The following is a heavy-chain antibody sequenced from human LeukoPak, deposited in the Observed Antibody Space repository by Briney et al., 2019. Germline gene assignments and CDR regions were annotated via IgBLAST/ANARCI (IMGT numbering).Heavy chain of an antibody. CDR1: GGSISSSSYY. J-gene: IGHJ3*02. CDR3: ARSVVYYDSSGWGKPDAFDI. V-gene: IGHV4-39*01. D-gene: IGHD3-22*01. CDR2: IYYSGST. Sequence: SETLSLTCTVSGGSISSSSYYWGWIRQPPGKGLEWIGSIYYSGSTYYNPSLKSRVTISVDTSKNQFSLKLSSVTAADTAVYYCARSVVYYDSSGWGKPDAFDIWGQGTMVTVSS.